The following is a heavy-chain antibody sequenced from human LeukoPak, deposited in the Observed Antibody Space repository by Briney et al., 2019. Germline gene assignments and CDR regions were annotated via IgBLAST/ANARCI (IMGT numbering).Heavy chain of an antibody. J-gene: IGHJ6*03. Sequence: GESLKISCKGSGYSFTSYWIGWVRQMPGKGLEWMGIIYPGDSDTRYSPSFQGQVTISADKSISTAYLQWSSPKASDTAMYYCARLGLSSGYPPSEERNYYYYYYMDVWGKGTTVTVSS. D-gene: IGHD3-22*01. CDR1: GYSFTSYW. CDR3: ARLGLSSGYPPSEERNYYYYYYMDV. V-gene: IGHV5-51*01. CDR2: IYPGDSDT.